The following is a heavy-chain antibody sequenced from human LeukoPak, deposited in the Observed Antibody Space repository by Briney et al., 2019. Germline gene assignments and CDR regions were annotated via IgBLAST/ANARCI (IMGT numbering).Heavy chain of an antibody. CDR2: ISGSGGDT. V-gene: IGHV3-23*01. CDR3: ARDSRGWSKNY. J-gene: IGHJ4*02. D-gene: IGHD6-19*01. CDR1: GFTFTTDA. Sequence: GGSLRLSCAACGFTFTTDAMTWVAQAPGKGLQWVSAISGSGGDTYYEDSVKGRFTISRDNSKNMMYLQMNSLRAEDTAVYYCARDSRGWSKNYWGQGTLVTVSS.